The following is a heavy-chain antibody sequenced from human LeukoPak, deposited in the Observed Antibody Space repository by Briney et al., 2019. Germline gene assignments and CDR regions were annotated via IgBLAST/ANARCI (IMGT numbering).Heavy chain of an antibody. CDR3: VKGRSGTLYYFDY. CDR2: ISSSSATI. J-gene: IGHJ4*02. D-gene: IGHD3-10*01. V-gene: IGHV3-48*01. Sequence: GGSLRLSCEGSGFSLSAYNMNWVRQAPGKGLESVSYISSSSATIFYADSVKGRFTISRDNSKNTLYLQMNSLRAEDTAVYYCVKGRSGTLYYFDYWGQGTLVTVSS. CDR1: GFSLSAYN.